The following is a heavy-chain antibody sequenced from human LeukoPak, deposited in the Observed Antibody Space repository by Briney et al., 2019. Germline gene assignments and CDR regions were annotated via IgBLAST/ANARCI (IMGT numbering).Heavy chain of an antibody. J-gene: IGHJ5*02. CDR2: IKQDGSEK. CDR3: ARDRDIVLFDD. D-gene: IGHD2-15*01. V-gene: IGHV3-7*05. Sequence: GGSLRLSCAASGLTFSSYGMHWVRQAPGKGLEWVANIKQDGSEKYYVDSVKGRFTISRDNAKNSLYLQMNSLRAEDTAVYYCARDRDIVLFDDWGQGTLVTVSS. CDR1: GLTFSSYG.